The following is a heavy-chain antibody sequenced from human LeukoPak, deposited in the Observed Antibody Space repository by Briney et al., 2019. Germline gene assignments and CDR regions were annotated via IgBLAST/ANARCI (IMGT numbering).Heavy chain of an antibody. CDR3: AKDGYCSGGSCYYDY. J-gene: IGHJ4*02. CDR1: GFTFSSYA. CDR2: ISGSGGST. V-gene: IGHV3-23*01. Sequence: GGSLRLSCAASGFTFSSYAMSWVRQAPGKGLEWVSAISGSGGSTYYADSVKGRFTIPRDNSKNTLYLQMNSLRAEDTAVYYCAKDGYCSGGSCYYDYWGQGTLVTVSS. D-gene: IGHD2-15*01.